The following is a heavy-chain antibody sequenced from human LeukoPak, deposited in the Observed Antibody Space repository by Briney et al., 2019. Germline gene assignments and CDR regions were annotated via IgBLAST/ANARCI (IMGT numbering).Heavy chain of an antibody. J-gene: IGHJ4*02. D-gene: IGHD1-1*01. CDR1: GFTSSSYS. V-gene: IGHV3-21*01. CDR2: ISSSSSYI. CDR3: ARDGREAFDY. Sequence: GGSLRLSCAASGFTSSSYSMNWVRQAPGKGLEWVSSISSSSSYIYYADSVKGRFTISRDNAKNSLYLQMNSLRAEDTAVYYCARDGREAFDYWGQGTLVTVSS.